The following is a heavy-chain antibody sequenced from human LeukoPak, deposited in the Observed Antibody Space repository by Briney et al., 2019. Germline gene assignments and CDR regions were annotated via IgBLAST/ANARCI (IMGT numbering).Heavy chain of an antibody. J-gene: IGHJ5*02. CDR3: ARDRLDSWFGELLYWFDP. CDR2: ISAYNGNT. V-gene: IGHV1-18*01. D-gene: IGHD3-10*01. Sequence: ASVKVSCKASGYTFTSYGISWVRQAPGQGLEWMGWISAYNGNTNYAQKLQGRVTMTTDTSTSTAYMELRSLRSDDTAVYYCARDRLDSWFGELLYWFDPWGQGTLVTVSS. CDR1: GYTFTSYG.